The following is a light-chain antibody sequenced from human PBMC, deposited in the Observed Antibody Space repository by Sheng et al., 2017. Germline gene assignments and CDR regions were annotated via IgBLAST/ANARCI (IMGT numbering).Light chain of an antibody. Sequence: DIQMTQSPSSLSASVGDRVTITCQASQDISNYLNWYQQKPGKAPKLLIYDASNLETGVPSRFSGSGSGTDFTFTISSLQPEDIATYYCQQYDNLPPRLTFAEGPKVEI. J-gene: IGKJ4*01. CDR2: DAS. CDR3: QQYDNLPPRLT. V-gene: IGKV1-33*01. CDR1: QDISNY.